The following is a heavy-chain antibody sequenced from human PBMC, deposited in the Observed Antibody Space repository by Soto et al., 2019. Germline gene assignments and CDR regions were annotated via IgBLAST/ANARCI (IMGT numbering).Heavy chain of an antibody. CDR1: GFIFSDYC. D-gene: IGHD3-16*02. V-gene: IGHV3-23*01. CDR2: ISSSGGYT. J-gene: IGHJ6*02. Sequence: PGGSLRLSCAASGFIFSDYCVYWVRQAPGKGLEWVSAISSSGGYTYYADSVRGRFTISRDNSRNTLYLQINSLRAEDTAVYYCARGGSPSFYYDYGMGVWGQGTTVTVSS. CDR3: ARGGSPSFYYDYGMGV.